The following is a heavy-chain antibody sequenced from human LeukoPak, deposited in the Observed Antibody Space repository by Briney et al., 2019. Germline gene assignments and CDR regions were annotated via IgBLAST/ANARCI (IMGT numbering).Heavy chain of an antibody. CDR1: GDSISNYY. D-gene: IGHD3-10*01. CDR2: ILFSGGT. CDR3: ARRVQMSSASATSNTWLDP. V-gene: IGHV4-59*01. J-gene: IGHJ5*02. Sequence: SETLSLTCTVSGDSISNYYWNWIRQPPGKGLEWIGHILFSGGTNYNPSLNSRVTISVDSTKNQFSLRLISVTAADTAVYYCARRVQMSSASATSNTWLDPWGQGTLVSVSS.